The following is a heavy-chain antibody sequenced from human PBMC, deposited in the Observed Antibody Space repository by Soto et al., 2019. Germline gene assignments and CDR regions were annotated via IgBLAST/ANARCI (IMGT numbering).Heavy chain of an antibody. CDR3: AQYCSSTSCSDAFDI. D-gene: IGHD2-2*01. CDR1: GFTFSSYA. J-gene: IGHJ3*02. Sequence: GSLILSCAASGFTFSSYAMSWFRQSPGKGLEWVSAISGSGGSTYYADSVKGRFTISRDNSKKTLYLQMNSLRAEDTALYYCAQYCSSTSCSDAFDIWGQGTMVTVSS. CDR2: ISGSGGST. V-gene: IGHV3-23*01.